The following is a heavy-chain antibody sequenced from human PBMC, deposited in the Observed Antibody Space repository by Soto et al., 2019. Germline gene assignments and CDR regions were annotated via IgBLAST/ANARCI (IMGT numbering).Heavy chain of an antibody. V-gene: IGHV3-33*01. J-gene: IGHJ4*02. D-gene: IGHD3-10*01. Sequence: HPGGSLRLSCASSGFTFSSYGMHWVRQAPGKGLEWVAVIWYDGSNKYYADSVKGRFTISRDNSKNTLYLQMNSLRAEDTAVYYCARDGYYYGSGSYQTDYWGQGTLVTVSS. CDR3: ARDGYYYGSGSYQTDY. CDR2: IWYDGSNK. CDR1: GFTFSSYG.